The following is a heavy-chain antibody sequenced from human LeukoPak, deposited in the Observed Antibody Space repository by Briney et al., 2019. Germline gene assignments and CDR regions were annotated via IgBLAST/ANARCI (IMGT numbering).Heavy chain of an antibody. Sequence: ASVKVSCKASGYTFTGYYMHWVRQAPGQGLEWMGRINPNSGGTNYAQKFQGRVTMTRDTSISTAYMELSRLRSDDTAVYYCARDPYCSSTSCYEPSDSWGQGTLVTVSS. CDR3: ARDPYCSSTSCYEPSDS. CDR2: INPNSGGT. J-gene: IGHJ4*02. CDR1: GYTFTGYY. D-gene: IGHD2-2*01. V-gene: IGHV1-2*06.